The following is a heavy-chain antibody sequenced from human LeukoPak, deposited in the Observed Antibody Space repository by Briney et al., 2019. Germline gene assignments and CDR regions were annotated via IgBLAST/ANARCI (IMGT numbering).Heavy chain of an antibody. CDR2: INPSGGST. J-gene: IGHJ4*02. V-gene: IGHV1-46*01. CDR3: SSGYSYGYYSVY. Sequence: ASVKVSCKASGYTFTSYYMQWVRQAPGQGLEWMGIINPSGGSTSYAQKFQGRVTMTRDTSTSTVYMELSSLRSEDTAVYYCSSGYSYGYYSVYRGQGTLVTVSS. CDR1: GYTFTSYY. D-gene: IGHD5-18*01.